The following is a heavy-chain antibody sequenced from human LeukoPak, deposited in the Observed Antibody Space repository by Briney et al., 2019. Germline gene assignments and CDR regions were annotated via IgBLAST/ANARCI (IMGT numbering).Heavy chain of an antibody. D-gene: IGHD5-18*01. CDR2: IGTAGDT. V-gene: IGHV3-13*01. CDR1: GFTFSSYD. Sequence: GGSLRLSCAASGFTFSSYDMHWVRQTTGKGLEWVSAIGTAGDTYYLGSVKGRFTISRENAKSSLYLQMDSLTAGDTAMYYCARASGYSFGYTFDYWGQGTLVTVSS. CDR3: ARASGYSFGYTFDY. J-gene: IGHJ4*02.